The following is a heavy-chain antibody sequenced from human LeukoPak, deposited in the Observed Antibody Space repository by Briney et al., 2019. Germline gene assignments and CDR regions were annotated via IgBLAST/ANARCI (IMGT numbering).Heavy chain of an antibody. CDR2: IYYSGST. CDR3: ARVLITHSSSWYPLWKNNWFDP. J-gene: IGHJ5*02. Sequence: SETLSLTCTVSGGSISSYYWSWIRQPPGKGLEWIGYIYYSGSTNYNPSLKSRVTISVDTSKNQFSLKLSSVTAADTAVYYCARVLITHSSSWYPLWKNNWFDPWGQGTLVTVSS. V-gene: IGHV4-59*12. CDR1: GGSISSYY. D-gene: IGHD6-13*01.